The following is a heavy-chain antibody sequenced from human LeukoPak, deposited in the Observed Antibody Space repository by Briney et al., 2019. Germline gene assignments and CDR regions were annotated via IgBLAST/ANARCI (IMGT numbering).Heavy chain of an antibody. CDR2: VYHNGET. V-gene: IGHV4-38-2*02. Sequence: SETLSLTCTVSGYSITTNYYWAWIRQSPEPGLEGIGSVYHNGETYYNPSLKSRVIISVDTSKNEFSLRLTSVTAADTTVSYCVTPRSWELSDMAVWGKGTTVIVSS. D-gene: IGHD1-26*01. CDR1: GYSITTNYY. J-gene: IGHJ6*03. CDR3: VTPRSWELSDMAV.